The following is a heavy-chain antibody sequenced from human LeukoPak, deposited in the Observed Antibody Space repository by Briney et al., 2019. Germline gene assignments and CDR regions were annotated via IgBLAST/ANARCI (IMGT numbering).Heavy chain of an antibody. Sequence: PGGSLRLSCAASGFTFSTYWMHWVRQAPGKGPVWVARIKGDGSSTIYADSVKGRFTISRDNSKNTLYLQTSSLRVEDTAVYYCARASTTVPNLLDHWGRGTLVTVSS. V-gene: IGHV3-74*01. J-gene: IGHJ4*02. CDR3: ARASTTVPNLLDH. CDR2: IKGDGSST. CDR1: GFTFSTYW. D-gene: IGHD4-17*01.